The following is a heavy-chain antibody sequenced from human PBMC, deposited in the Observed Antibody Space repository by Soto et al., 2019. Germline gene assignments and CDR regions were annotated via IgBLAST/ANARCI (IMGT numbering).Heavy chain of an antibody. CDR1: GFTFSSYA. J-gene: IGHJ3*02. V-gene: IGHV3-23*01. CDR3: AKDLALITFGGVIVIPTSAFDI. CDR2: ISGSGGST. D-gene: IGHD3-16*02. Sequence: EVQLLESGGGLVQPGGSLRLSCAASGFTFSSYAMSWVRQAPGKGLEWVSAISGSGGSTYYADSVKGRFTISRDNSKNTLYLQMNSLRAEDTAVYYCAKDLALITFGGVIVIPTSAFDIWVQGTMVTVSS.